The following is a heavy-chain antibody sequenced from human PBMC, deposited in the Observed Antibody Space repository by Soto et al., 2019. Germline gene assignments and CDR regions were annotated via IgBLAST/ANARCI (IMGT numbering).Heavy chain of an antibody. V-gene: IGHV3-9*01. D-gene: IGHD3-3*01. J-gene: IGHJ4*02. CDR3: AKGRYDFWSPYYFDS. CDR2: ITWNSRVL. Sequence: EVQLVESGGRLVQPGRSLRLSCVGTGLNFDDFAMHWVLQAPGKGMEWVSGITWNSRVLAYADSVKGRFTISRDNARKSLYLQMDSLRDEDTALYYCAKGRYDFWSPYYFDSWGQGTLVTVSS. CDR1: GLNFDDFA.